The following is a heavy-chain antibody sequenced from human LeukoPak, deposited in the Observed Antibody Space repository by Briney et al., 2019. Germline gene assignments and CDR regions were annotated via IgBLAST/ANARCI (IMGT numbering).Heavy chain of an antibody. CDR3: AKDSDWDRGYHFDY. V-gene: IGHV3-30*02. D-gene: IGHD3-22*01. CDR2: IRYDGINK. J-gene: IGHJ4*02. CDR1: GFTLSSDA. Sequence: GGSLRLSCAASGFTLSSDAMHWVRQAPGKGLEWVAFIRYDGINKQYADSVKGRFTISGDTSKNALYLQMNSLRAEDTAVYYCAKDSDWDRGYHFDYWGQGTLVTVSS.